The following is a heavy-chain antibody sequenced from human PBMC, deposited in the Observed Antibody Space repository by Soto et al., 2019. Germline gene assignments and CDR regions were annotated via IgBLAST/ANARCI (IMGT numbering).Heavy chain of an antibody. D-gene: IGHD1-26*01. Sequence: ASVKVSCKASGYTFTGYYMHWVRQAPGQGLEWMGWINPNSGGTNYAQKFQGRVTMTRDMSISTAYMELSRLRSDDTAVYYCARGEVIMYGSYEGYWGQGTLVTVSS. CDR2: INPNSGGT. CDR1: GYTFTGYY. J-gene: IGHJ4*02. CDR3: ARGEVIMYGSYEGY. V-gene: IGHV1-2*02.